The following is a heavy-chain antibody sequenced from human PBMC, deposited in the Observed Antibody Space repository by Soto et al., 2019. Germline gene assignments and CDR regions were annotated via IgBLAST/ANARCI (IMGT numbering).Heavy chain of an antibody. J-gene: IGHJ4*02. CDR1: GYSFTSYW. CDR3: ARGLPYYYDSSGYYYLLAY. Sequence: LGESLKISCKGSGYSFTSYWIGWVRQMPGKGLEWMGIIYPGDSDTRYSPSFQGQVTISADKSISTAYLQWSSLKASDTAMYYCARGLPYYYDSSGYYYLLAYWGQGTLVTVSS. V-gene: IGHV5-51*01. CDR2: IYPGDSDT. D-gene: IGHD3-22*01.